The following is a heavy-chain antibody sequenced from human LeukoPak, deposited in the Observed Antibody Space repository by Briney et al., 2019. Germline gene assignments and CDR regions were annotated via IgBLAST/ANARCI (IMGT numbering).Heavy chain of an antibody. CDR1: GFIVSNTY. D-gene: IGHD3-3*02. J-gene: IGHJ4*02. CDR3: ASLARDY. CDR2: IHNDGST. Sequence: PGGSLRLSCAASGFIVSNTYMTWVRQAPGKGLEWVSVIHNDGSTYYADSVKGRFTISRDNSKNMLFLRMNSLSVEDTAVSFCASLARDYGGQGPLVSVPS. V-gene: IGHV3-53*01.